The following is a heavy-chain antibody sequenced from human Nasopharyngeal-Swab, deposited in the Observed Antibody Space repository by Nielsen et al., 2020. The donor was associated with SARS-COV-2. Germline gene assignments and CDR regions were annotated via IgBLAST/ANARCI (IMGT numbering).Heavy chain of an antibody. V-gene: IGHV3-74*01. Sequence: GESLKISCAASGFTFSSYWMHWVRQAPGKGLVWVSRINSDGSSTSYADSVKGRFTISRDNAKNTLYLQMNSLRAEDTAVYYCTPMLVVVNSGEVDYWGQGTLVTVSS. J-gene: IGHJ4*02. CDR3: TPMLVVVNSGEVDY. D-gene: IGHD3-22*01. CDR2: INSDGSST. CDR1: GFTFSSYW.